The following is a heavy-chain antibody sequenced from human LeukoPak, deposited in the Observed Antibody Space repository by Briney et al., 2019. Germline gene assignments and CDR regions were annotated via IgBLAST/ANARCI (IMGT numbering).Heavy chain of an antibody. CDR3: ARSYGSSPFDY. V-gene: IGHV3-11*04. J-gene: IGHJ4*02. CDR1: GFTFSDYY. CDR2: ISSSGSTI. D-gene: IGHD1-26*01. Sequence: GGSLRLSCAASGFTFSDYYMSWIRQAPGKGLEWVSYISSSGSTIYYADSVRGRFTISRDNAKNSVYLQMNSLRAEDTAMFYCARSYGSSPFDYWGQGTLVTVSS.